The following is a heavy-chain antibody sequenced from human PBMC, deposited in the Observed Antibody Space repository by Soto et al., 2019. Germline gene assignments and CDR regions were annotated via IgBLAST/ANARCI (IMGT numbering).Heavy chain of an antibody. CDR2: NYYHGST. CDR1: GCSHRCFY. J-gene: IGHJ4*02. CDR3: ARGSTGYSSSWYRY. D-gene: IGHD6-13*01. Sequence: QVQLQESGPRLVEASEALVLHLTCPGCSHRCFYWRLVRQPPGEGMEWNGYNYYHGSTNYNPSLKSRVTISVDTSKNQFSLKLSSVTAADTAVYYCARGSTGYSSSWYRYWGQGTLVTVSS. V-gene: IGHV4-59*01.